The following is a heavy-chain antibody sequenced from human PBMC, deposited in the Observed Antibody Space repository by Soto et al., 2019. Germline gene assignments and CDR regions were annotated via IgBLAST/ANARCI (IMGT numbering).Heavy chain of an antibody. CDR1: GDSISSSNSH. Sequence: SETLSLTCTVSGDSISSSNSHWGWTRQPPGKGLEYIGSVYYGGAIFYSGNIYYNPSLKSRVTISVDTSKNQFSLSLSSVTAADTGVYYCVRYDRINMKPYSPEGFHIWGQGTMVTVSS. CDR3: VRYDRINMKPYSPEGFHI. CDR2: VYYGGAIFYSGNI. D-gene: IGHD3-3*02. J-gene: IGHJ3*02. V-gene: IGHV4-39*01.